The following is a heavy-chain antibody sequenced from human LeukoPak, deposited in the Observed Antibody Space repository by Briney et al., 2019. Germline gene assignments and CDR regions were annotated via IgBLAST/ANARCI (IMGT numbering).Heavy chain of an antibody. D-gene: IGHD1-26*01. V-gene: IGHV4-30-4*08. J-gene: IGHJ4*02. CDR2: IYYSGST. CDR3: ASSPVGATDY. Sequence: SETLFLTCTVSGGSISSGDYYWSWIRQPPGKGLEWIGYIYYSGSTYYNPSLKSRVTISVDTSKNQFSLKLSSVTAADTAVYYCASSPVGATDYWGQGTLVTVSS. CDR1: GGSISSGDYY.